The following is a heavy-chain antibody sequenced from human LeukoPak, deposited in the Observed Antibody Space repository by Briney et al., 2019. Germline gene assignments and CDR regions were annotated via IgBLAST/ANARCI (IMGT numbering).Heavy chain of an antibody. CDR2: IYYSGST. Sequence: SETLSLTCTVSGGSISSYYWTWIRQPPGKGLEWIGYIYYSGSTNYNPSLRSRVTISVDMSKNQFSLKLSSVTAADTAVYYCARFSVVVAATQGFEFWGPGTLVTVSS. V-gene: IGHV4-59*01. J-gene: IGHJ4*02. CDR1: GGSISSYY. CDR3: ARFSVVVAATQGFEF. D-gene: IGHD2-15*01.